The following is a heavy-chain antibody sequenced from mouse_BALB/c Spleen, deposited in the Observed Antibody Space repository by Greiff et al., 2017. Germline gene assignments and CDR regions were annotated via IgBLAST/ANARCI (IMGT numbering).Heavy chain of an antibody. CDR2: IWAGGST. D-gene: IGHD4-1*01. CDR1: GFSLTSYG. CDR3: ARDGGGPTGN. Sequence: VKVVESGPGLVAPSQSLSITCTVSGFSLTSYGVHWVRQPPGKGLEWLGVIWAGGSTNYNSALMSRLSISKDNSKSQVFLKMNSLQTDDTAMYYCARDGGGPTGNWGQGTSVTVSS. V-gene: IGHV2-9*02. J-gene: IGHJ4*01.